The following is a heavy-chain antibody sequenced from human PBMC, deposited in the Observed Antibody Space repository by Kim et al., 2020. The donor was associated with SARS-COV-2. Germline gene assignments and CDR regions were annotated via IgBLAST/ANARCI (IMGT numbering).Heavy chain of an antibody. V-gene: IGHV3-23*01. CDR1: GVAFSYYA. J-gene: IGHJ4*02. Sequence: VGSLRLFCSVSGVAFSYYAMTWVFHVPVKVWEWVSAVSGSGDKTYYADSVKGRFTISRDNSKSTLYLQMNSLRAEDTAIYYCALKGSFGSGYGGQGTLVTVSS. D-gene: IGHD3-3*01. CDR2: VSGSGDKT. CDR3: ALKGSFGSGY.